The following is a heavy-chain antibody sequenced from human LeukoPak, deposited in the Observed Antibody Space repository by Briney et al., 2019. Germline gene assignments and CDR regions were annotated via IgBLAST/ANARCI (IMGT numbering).Heavy chain of an antibody. CDR1: GGSFSGYS. D-gene: IGHD4-17*01. J-gene: IGHJ4*02. Sequence: SETLSLTCAVYGGSFSGYSWSWIHQSPEKGPEWIGEVNHTGGITYNPSLKSRVTVSIDTSKNQFSLQLSSVTAADTAVYYCARGRPMTTVTQVFDYWGQGTLVTVSS. CDR2: VNHTGGI. CDR3: ARGRPMTTVTQVFDY. V-gene: IGHV4-34*01.